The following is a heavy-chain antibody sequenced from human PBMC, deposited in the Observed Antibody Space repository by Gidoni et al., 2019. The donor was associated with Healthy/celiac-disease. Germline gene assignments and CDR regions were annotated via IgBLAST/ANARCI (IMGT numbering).Heavy chain of an antibody. J-gene: IGHJ4*02. Sequence: EVQLLESGGGLVQPGGSLRLSFAASGFTFSSYAMIWFRPAPGQGLVWVSAISGSGGSTYYADSVKGRFTISRDNSKNTLYLQMNSLRAEDTAVYYCAKGLSRVRNKYYDFWSGYYKFDYWGQGTLVTVSS. CDR1: GFTFSSYA. CDR2: ISGSGGST. CDR3: AKGLSRVRNKYYDFWSGYYKFDY. D-gene: IGHD3-3*01. V-gene: IGHV3-23*01.